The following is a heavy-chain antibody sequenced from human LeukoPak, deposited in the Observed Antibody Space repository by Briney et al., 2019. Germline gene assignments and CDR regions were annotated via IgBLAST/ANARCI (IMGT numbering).Heavy chain of an antibody. V-gene: IGHV3-30*03. CDR1: GFTFSSYS. Sequence: GGSLRLSCAASGFTFSSYSMNWVRQAPGKGLEWVAVISYDGSNKYYADSVKGRFTISRDNSKNTLYLQMNSLRAEDTAVYYCARDPPRWPKTELFDYWGQGTLVTVSS. J-gene: IGHJ4*02. CDR2: ISYDGSNK. CDR3: ARDPPRWPKTELFDY. D-gene: IGHD3-10*01.